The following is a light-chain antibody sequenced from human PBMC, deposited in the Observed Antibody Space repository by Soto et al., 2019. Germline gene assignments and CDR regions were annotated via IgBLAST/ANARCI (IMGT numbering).Light chain of an antibody. CDR2: VNS. CDR3: QSYDSSLSGSL. V-gene: IGLV1-40*01. Sequence: QSVLTQPPSVSGAPGQRVTISCTGSSSNSGAGYDVHWYQQLPGTAPKLLIYVNSNRPSGVTDRFSGFKSGTSASLAITGLQAEDEADYYCQSYDSSLSGSLFGGGTKLTVL. J-gene: IGLJ2*01. CDR1: SSNSGAGYD.